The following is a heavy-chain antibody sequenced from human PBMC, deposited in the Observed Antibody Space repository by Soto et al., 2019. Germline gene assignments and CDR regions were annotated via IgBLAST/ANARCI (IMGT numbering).Heavy chain of an antibody. CDR3: AKDQYYYSNWFDP. Sequence: GGSLRLSCAASGFTFSSYGMHWVRQAPGKGLEWVAVISYDGSNKYYADSVKGRFTISRDNSKNTLYLQMNSLRAEDTAVYYCAKDQYYYSNWFDPWGQGTLVTVSS. CDR1: GFTFSSYG. CDR2: ISYDGSNK. J-gene: IGHJ5*02. V-gene: IGHV3-30*18. D-gene: IGHD3-10*01.